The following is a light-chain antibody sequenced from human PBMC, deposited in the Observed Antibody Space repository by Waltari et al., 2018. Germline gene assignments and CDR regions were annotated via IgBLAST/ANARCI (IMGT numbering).Light chain of an antibody. J-gene: IGKJ1*01. CDR3: QQTYSTWT. CDR1: QSISNN. CDR2: ATS. V-gene: IGKV1-39*01. Sequence: DIQMTQSPSSLSASVGDRFTITCRASQSISNNLNWYQQKPGKAPKLLIYATSVLQSGVPSRFSGRGSGTDFTLTISSLQPEDFATYYCQQTYSTWTFGQGTAVEIK.